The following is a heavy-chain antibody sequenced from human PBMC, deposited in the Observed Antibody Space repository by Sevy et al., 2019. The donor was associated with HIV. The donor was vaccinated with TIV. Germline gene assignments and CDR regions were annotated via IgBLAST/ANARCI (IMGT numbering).Heavy chain of an antibody. J-gene: IGHJ6*02. CDR2: ISYDGSNK. CDR3: AKDQARLRTGQTRGYYYYGMDV. V-gene: IGHV3-30*18. CDR1: GFTFSSYG. D-gene: IGHD1-1*01. Sequence: GGSLRLSCAASGFTFSSYGMHWVRQAPGKGLEWVAVISYDGSNKYYADSVKGRFTISRDNSKNTLYLQMNSLRAEDTAVYYCAKDQARLRTGQTRGYYYYGMDVWGQGTTVTVSS.